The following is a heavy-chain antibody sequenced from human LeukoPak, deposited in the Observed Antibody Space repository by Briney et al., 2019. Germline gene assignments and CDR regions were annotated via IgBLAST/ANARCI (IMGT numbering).Heavy chain of an antibody. CDR2: IYPGDSDA. J-gene: IGHJ3*02. CDR1: GDNFDIYW. V-gene: IGHV5-51*01. Sequence: GESLKISCNVSGDNFDIYWIAWVRQMPGKGLEWMGIIYPGDSDAKYSPSFQGQVTISADKSISTAYLQWSSLKASDTAMYYCASGSAPDAFDIWGQGTMVTVSS. D-gene: IGHD3-10*01. CDR3: ASGSAPDAFDI.